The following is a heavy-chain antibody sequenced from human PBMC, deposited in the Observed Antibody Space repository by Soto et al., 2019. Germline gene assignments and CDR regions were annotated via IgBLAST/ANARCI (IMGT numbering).Heavy chain of an antibody. J-gene: IGHJ4*02. D-gene: IGHD3-22*01. CDR1: GNTFTYVY. CDR3: ASVRYDASGYFDY. V-gene: IGHV1-45*02. Sequence: QMQLVQSGAEVNKTGSSVKVSCKGSGNTFTYVYLHWVRQAPGQALEWMGWITHFNGNTKYAQKFQDRVTFSGDTSLNTAYMELSRLRSYDTAMFYCASVRYDASGYFDYCGQGTLVTVSS. CDR2: ITHFNGNT.